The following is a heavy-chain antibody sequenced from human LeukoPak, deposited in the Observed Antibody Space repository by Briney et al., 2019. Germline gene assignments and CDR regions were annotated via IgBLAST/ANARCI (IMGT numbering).Heavy chain of an antibody. CDR1: GYTFTSYD. V-gene: IGHV1-8*01. CDR3: ASFAGDFWGGQNWFDP. D-gene: IGHD3-3*01. CDR2: MNPNSGNT. J-gene: IGHJ5*02. Sequence: ASVKVSCKASGYTFTSYDINWVRQATGQGLEWMGWMNPNSGNTGYAQKFQGRVTMTRNTSISTAYMELSSLRSEDTAVYYCASFAGDFWGGQNWFDPWGQGTLVTVSS.